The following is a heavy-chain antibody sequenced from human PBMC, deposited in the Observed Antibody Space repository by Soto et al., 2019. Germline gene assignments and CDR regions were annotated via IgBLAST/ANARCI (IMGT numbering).Heavy chain of an antibody. CDR2: ISSSGSII. CDR3: ARDRNSYGLAV. CDR1: GFTFSSYE. Sequence: GGSLRLSCAASGFTFSSYEMNWVRQAPGKGLEWVSYISSSGSIIYYADSVKGRFTISRDNAKNSLYLQMNSLRAEDTAIYYCARDRNSYGLAVWGQGTTVTVSS. J-gene: IGHJ6*02. V-gene: IGHV3-48*03.